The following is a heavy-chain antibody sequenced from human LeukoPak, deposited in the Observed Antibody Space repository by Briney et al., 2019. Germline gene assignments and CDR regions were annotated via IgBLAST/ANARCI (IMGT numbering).Heavy chain of an antibody. J-gene: IGHJ4*02. V-gene: IGHV3-30*18. D-gene: IGHD6-13*01. CDR3: AKDRSGSWSFDY. Sequence: PGRSLRLSCAASGFTFSSYGMHWVRQAPGKGLEWVAVISYDGSSIYYGDSVRGRFTISRDNSENTLYLQMNSLRAEDTAVYYCAKDRSGSWSFDYWGQGTLVTVSS. CDR1: GFTFSSYG. CDR2: ISYDGSSI.